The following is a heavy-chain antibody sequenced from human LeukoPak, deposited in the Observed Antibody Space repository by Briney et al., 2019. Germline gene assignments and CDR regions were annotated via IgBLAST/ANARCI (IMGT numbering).Heavy chain of an antibody. CDR1: GFTFSSYG. D-gene: IGHD3-3*01. CDR2: TSYDGSNK. J-gene: IGHJ4*02. Sequence: PGGSLRLSCAASGFTFSSYGMHWVRRAPGKGLEWVAVTSYDGSNKYYADSVKGRFTISRDNSKNTLYLQMNSLRAEDTAVYYCAKITIFGVVSSPFDYWGQGTLVTVSS. CDR3: AKITIFGVVSSPFDY. V-gene: IGHV3-30*18.